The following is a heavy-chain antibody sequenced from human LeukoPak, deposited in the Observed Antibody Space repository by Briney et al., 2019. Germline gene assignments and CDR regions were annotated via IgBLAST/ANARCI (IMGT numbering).Heavy chain of an antibody. D-gene: IGHD5-12*01. CDR2: ISYDGSNK. V-gene: IGHV3-30*14. CDR3: ARGLATIAD. J-gene: IGHJ4*02. Sequence: GGSLRLSCAASGFTFSSYAMHWVRQAPGKGLEWVAVISYDGSNKYYADSVKGRFTISRDNSKNTLYLQMNSLRAEDTAVYYCARGLATIADWGRGTLVTVSS. CDR1: GFTFSSYA.